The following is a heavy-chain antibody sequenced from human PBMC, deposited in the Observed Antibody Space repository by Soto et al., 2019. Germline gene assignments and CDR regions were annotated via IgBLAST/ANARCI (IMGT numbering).Heavy chain of an antibody. CDR3: AREKFGGSGYPYFDY. Sequence: PSETLSLTCTVSGGSISSGDYYWSWIRQPPGKGLEWIGYIYYSGSTYYNPSLKSRVTISVDTSKNQFSLKLSSVTAADTAVYYCAREKFGGSGYPYFDYWGRGTLVTVS. D-gene: IGHD3-22*01. CDR2: IYYSGST. J-gene: IGHJ4*02. V-gene: IGHV4-30-4*01. CDR1: GGSISSGDYY.